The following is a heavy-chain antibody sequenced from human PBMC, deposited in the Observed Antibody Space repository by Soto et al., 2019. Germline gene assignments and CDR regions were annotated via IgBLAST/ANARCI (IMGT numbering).Heavy chain of an antibody. J-gene: IGHJ4*02. CDR2: ISSSGSTI. CDR1: GFTFSSYE. CDR3: ARAYSGSYLIGDY. V-gene: IGHV3-48*03. D-gene: IGHD1-26*01. Sequence: PGGSLRLSCAGSGFTFSSYEVNWVRQAPGKGLEWVSYISSSGSTIYYADSVKGRFTISRDNAKNSLYLQMNSLRAEDTAVYYCARAYSGSYLIGDYWGQGTLVTVSS.